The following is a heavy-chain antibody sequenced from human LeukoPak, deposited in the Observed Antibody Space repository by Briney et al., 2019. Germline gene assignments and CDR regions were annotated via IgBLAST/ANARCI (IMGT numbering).Heavy chain of an antibody. D-gene: IGHD3-10*01. V-gene: IGHV4-59*12. Sequence: SETLSLTCTVSGGSINNYYWSWIRQPPGKGLEWIGYIYYSGSTNYNPSLKSRVTISVDTSKNQFSLKLSSVTAADTAVYYCARDGKLLWFGEPKAFDIWGQGTMVTVSS. CDR3: ARDGKLLWFGEPKAFDI. CDR1: GGSINNYY. J-gene: IGHJ3*02. CDR2: IYYSGST.